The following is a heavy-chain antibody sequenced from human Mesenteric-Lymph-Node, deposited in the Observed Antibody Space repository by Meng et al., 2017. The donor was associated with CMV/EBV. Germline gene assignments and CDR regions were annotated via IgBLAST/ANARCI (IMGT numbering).Heavy chain of an antibody. Sequence: GGSLRLSCAASGFTFSSYEMNWVRQAPGKGLEWVANIKEDGSEKYYVDSVKGRFTISRDNAKNSLYLQMNSLRVEDTAVYYCAPGWPLVDVWGQGTTVTVSS. CDR2: IKEDGSEK. V-gene: IGHV3-7*01. CDR1: GFTFSSYE. CDR3: APGWPLVDV. D-gene: IGHD6-19*01. J-gene: IGHJ6*02.